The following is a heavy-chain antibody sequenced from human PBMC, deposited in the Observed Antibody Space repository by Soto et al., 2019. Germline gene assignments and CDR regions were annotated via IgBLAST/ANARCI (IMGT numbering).Heavy chain of an antibody. D-gene: IGHD6-19*01. CDR2: IYGGGST. CDR1: GFTVSTNY. J-gene: IGHJ6*02. V-gene: IGHV3-66*01. Sequence: EVQLVESGGGLVQPGGSLRLSCAASGFTVSTNYMSWVRQAPGKGLEWVSVIYGGGSTYYADSVKGRFTISRDNSKNTLYLQMNSRRAEDTAVYYCASPTEAVAGYYYYGMDVWGQGTTVTVSS. CDR3: ASPTEAVAGYYYYGMDV.